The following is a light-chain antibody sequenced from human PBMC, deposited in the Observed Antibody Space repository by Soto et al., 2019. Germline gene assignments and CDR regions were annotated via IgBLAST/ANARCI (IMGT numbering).Light chain of an antibody. CDR1: QSVSSNY. Sequence: EIVLTQSPGTLSLSPGERATLSCRASQSVSSNYLAWYQQNPGQAPRLLIFGASSMATGIPDRFSGSGSVTGFTLTISRLEPEDFAVYYCQQYGSSPYTFGQGTKLEIK. CDR3: QQYGSSPYT. J-gene: IGKJ2*01. CDR2: GAS. V-gene: IGKV3-20*01.